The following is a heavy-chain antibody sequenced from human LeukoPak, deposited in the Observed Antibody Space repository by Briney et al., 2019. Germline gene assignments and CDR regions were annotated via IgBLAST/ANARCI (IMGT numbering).Heavy chain of an antibody. CDR1: GFTFSSNS. CDR2: ISGSGDST. J-gene: IGHJ1*01. V-gene: IGHV3-23*01. D-gene: IGHD3-10*01. Sequence: GGSLRLSCAPSGFTFSSNSMTWVRQTPGKGLEWVSCISGSGDSTFYADSVKGRFTISRDNSRNSLYLQMSSLRPEDTAVYYCTKWSGFGHDWGQGTLVTVPS. CDR3: TKWSGFGHD.